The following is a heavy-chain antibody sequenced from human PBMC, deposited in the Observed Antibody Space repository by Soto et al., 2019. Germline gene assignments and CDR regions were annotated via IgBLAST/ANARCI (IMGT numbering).Heavy chain of an antibody. D-gene: IGHD6-6*01. CDR3: AHTYSSSPDDGFDV. CDR2: IYWDDDK. V-gene: IGHV2-5*02. CDR1: GFSLSTRGVG. J-gene: IGHJ3*01. Sequence: QITLKESGHTLVKPTQMLTLTCTFSGFSLSTRGVGVGWSRQPPGEALEWLALIYWDDDKRYSPSLRSRLTITNDTSKNQVVLTMTNMEPVDTGTYYCAHTYSSSPDDGFDVWGQGTRVTVSS.